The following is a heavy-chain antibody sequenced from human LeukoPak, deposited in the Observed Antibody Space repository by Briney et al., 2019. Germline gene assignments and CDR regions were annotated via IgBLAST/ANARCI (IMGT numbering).Heavy chain of an antibody. CDR2: IGGSGTRT. D-gene: IGHD6-19*01. CDR3: ARGSSGWYGIDY. V-gene: IGHV3-23*01. J-gene: IGHJ4*02. CDR1: GFTFTTYG. Sequence: GGSLRLSCSASGFTFTTYGMNWVRQAPGKGLEWVSGIGGSGTRTYYADSVKGRFTISRDNAKNALYLQMNSLRAEDTAVYYCARGSSGWYGIDYWGQGALVNVSS.